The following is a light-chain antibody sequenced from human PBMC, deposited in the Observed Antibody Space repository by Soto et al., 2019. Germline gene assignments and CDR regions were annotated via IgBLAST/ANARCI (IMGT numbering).Light chain of an antibody. Sequence: QSVLNQPPSASGSFGQSVTISCTGNSSDVGGYNYVSWYQQHPGKAPKLMIYEVSERPSGVPDRFSGSKSGNTASLTVSGLQADDEADYYCSSYSGTNYHYVFGTGTKVTVL. CDR2: EVS. CDR3: SSYSGTNYHYV. V-gene: IGLV2-8*01. J-gene: IGLJ1*01. CDR1: SSDVGGYNY.